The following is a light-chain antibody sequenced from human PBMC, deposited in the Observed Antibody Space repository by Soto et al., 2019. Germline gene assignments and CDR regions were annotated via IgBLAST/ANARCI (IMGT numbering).Light chain of an antibody. V-gene: IGLV2-14*01. CDR1: SSDVGGYNS. CDR2: DVI. CDR3: CSHTSSSTLVV. Sequence: QSALTQPASVSGSPGPSITISCTGTSSDVGGYNSVSWYQQHPGTAPKLMIYDVINRHSGVSNRFSGSQSGNTASLTISGFQAEDEADYYYCSHTSSSTLVVFGGGTKVTVL. J-gene: IGLJ2*01.